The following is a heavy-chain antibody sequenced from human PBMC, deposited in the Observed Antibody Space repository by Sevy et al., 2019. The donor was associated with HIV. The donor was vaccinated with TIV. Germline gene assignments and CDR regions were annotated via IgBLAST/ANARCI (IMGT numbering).Heavy chain of an antibody. Sequence: ASVKVSCKASGYTFTGYYMHWVRQAPGQGLEWMGRINPNSGGKNYAQKFQGRVTMTRDTSISTAYMELSRLRSDDTAVYYCARAVGLTTVLTVFDYWGQGTLVTVSS. D-gene: IGHD4-17*01. J-gene: IGHJ4*02. V-gene: IGHV1-2*06. CDR3: ARAVGLTTVLTVFDY. CDR1: GYTFTGYY. CDR2: INPNSGGK.